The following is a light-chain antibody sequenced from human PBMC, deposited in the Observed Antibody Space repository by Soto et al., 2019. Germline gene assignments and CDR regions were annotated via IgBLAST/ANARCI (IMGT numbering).Light chain of an antibody. V-gene: IGKV3-15*01. CDR1: QSVSTN. CDR2: GAS. CDR3: QQYNEWPSRT. Sequence: IVLTQSPGALSVSPGERATLSCRASQSVSTNLAWYQQKPGQPPRLLIYGASTRATGIPARFSGSGSGTEFTLTIGSMQSEDVAIYYCQQYNEWPSRTFGQGTKVEIK. J-gene: IGKJ2*02.